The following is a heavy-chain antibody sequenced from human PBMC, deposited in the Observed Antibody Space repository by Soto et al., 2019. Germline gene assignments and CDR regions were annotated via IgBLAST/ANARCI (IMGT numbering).Heavy chain of an antibody. Sequence: QVPVAQSGPEVKKPGTSVKVSCKTSGFTFSNSAVQWVRQAPGQRLEWIGWIIVASGNTNYAQKVQERVTITRDLSTNTAYMELSSLRSEDTAVYYCAAEDYSGGDCCHFDYWGQGTLVTVSS. CDR1: GFTFSNSA. J-gene: IGHJ4*02. CDR2: IIVASGNT. V-gene: IGHV1-58*01. D-gene: IGHD2-21*02. CDR3: AAEDYSGGDCCHFDY.